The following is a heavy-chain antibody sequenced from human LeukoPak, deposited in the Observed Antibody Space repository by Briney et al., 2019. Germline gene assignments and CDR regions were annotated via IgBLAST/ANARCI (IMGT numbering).Heavy chain of an antibody. J-gene: IGHJ6*02. Sequence: PGGSLRLSCAGSGFTFSSNSMTWVRQAPGKGLEWVAVIWYDGSNIHYADSVQGRFTISRDSSKNTLYLQMNSLRAEDTGVYYCANNGVSPNYYYGMNVWGQGTTVTVSS. CDR3: ANNGVSPNYYYGMNV. CDR1: GFTFSSNS. V-gene: IGHV3-33*08. D-gene: IGHD2-8*01. CDR2: IWYDGSNI.